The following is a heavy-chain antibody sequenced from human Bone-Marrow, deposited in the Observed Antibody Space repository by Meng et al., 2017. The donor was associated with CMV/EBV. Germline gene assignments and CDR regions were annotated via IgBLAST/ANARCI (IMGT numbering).Heavy chain of an antibody. CDR1: GYTFTSYG. Sequence: ASVKVSCKASGYTFTSYGISWVRQAPGQGLEWMGWISAYNGNTNYAQKFQGRVTMTRDTSISTAYMELSRLRSDDTAVYYCARENRSFDYWGQGTLVTVSS. CDR3: ARENRSFDY. J-gene: IGHJ4*02. V-gene: IGHV1-18*01. CDR2: ISAYNGNT.